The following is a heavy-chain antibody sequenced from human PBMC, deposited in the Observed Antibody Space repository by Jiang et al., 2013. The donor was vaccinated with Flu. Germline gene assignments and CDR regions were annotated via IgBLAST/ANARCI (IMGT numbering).Heavy chain of an antibody. Sequence: PGLVKPSETLSLTRTVSGGSISSSSYYWGWIRQPPGKGLEWIGSIYYSGSTYYNPSLKSRVTISVDTPRNQFSLRLSSVTGADTAVYYCATGGGDSSGWLGRGRYGMNVWGQGTTVTVSS. CDR3: ATGGGDSSGWLGRGRYGMNV. CDR2: IYYSGST. CDR1: GGSISSSSYY. V-gene: IGHV4-39*07. D-gene: IGHD6-19*01. J-gene: IGHJ6*02.